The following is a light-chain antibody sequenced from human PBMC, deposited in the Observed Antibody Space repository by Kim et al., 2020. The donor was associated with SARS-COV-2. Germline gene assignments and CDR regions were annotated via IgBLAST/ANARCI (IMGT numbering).Light chain of an antibody. Sequence: DIQMTQSPSTLSASVGDRVTITCRASQTISTWLAWYQQKPGTAPNLLIYKASSLKSGVPSRFSASGCGTEFTLTISSLQPDDFATYYCQQYSSDLYTFGQGTKLEI. CDR2: KAS. CDR3: QQYSSDLYT. J-gene: IGKJ2*01. CDR1: QTISTW. V-gene: IGKV1-5*03.